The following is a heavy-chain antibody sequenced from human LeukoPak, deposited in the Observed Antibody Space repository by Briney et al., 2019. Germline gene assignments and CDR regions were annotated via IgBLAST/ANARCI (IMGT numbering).Heavy chain of an antibody. Sequence: PGGSLRLSCAASGFIFSAYGIHWVRQAPGKGLEWVSFISDDGSKEYYADSVKGRFTISRDNSKNTLYLQMSSLRADDTAVYFCAQGGSSWGRGLVANWFDTWGQGTLVTVSS. CDR3: AQGGSSWGRGLVANWFDT. J-gene: IGHJ5*02. CDR2: ISDDGSKE. CDR1: GFIFSAYG. V-gene: IGHV3-30*18. D-gene: IGHD2-2*01.